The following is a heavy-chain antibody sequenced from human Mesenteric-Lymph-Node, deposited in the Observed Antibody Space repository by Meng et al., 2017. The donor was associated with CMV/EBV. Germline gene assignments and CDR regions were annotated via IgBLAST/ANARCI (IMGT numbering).Heavy chain of an antibody. V-gene: IGHV4-59*01. CDR1: GGSLDIYY. D-gene: IGHD3-10*01. J-gene: IGHJ4*02. Sequence: GSLRLSSTVSGGSLDIYYWSWIRQPPGKGLEWIGYISYSGITNYNPSLKSRLTISVDTSRDQFSLRLNSVTAADTAVYYCARGDSMVRGVAEGFDYWGQGTLVTVSS. CDR3: ARGDSMVRGVAEGFDY. CDR2: ISYSGIT.